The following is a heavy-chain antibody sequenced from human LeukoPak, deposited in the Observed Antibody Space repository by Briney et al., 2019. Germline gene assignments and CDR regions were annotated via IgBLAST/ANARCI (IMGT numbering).Heavy chain of an antibody. D-gene: IGHD3-10*01. J-gene: IGHJ6*03. CDR2: IRYDGSNK. V-gene: IGHV3-30*02. CDR3: AKDQGYYGSGSPLYYYYYYMDV. CDR1: GFTFSSYG. Sequence: GGSLRLSCAASGFTFSSYGMHWVRQAPGKGLEWVAFIRYDGSNKYYADSVKGRFTISRDNSKNTLYLQMNSLRAEDTAVYYCAKDQGYYGSGSPLYYYYYYMDVWGRGTTVTISS.